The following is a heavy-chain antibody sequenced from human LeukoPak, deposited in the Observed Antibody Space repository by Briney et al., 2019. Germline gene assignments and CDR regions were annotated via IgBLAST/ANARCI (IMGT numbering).Heavy chain of an antibody. V-gene: IGHV1-8*03. Sequence: GASVKASCKASGYTFTSYDINWVRQATGQGLEWMGWMNPNSGNTGYAQKFQGRVTITRNTSISTAYMELSSLRSEDTAVYYCARRITIFGVVITLGYWGQGTLVTVSS. CDR1: GYTFTSYD. D-gene: IGHD3-3*01. CDR2: MNPNSGNT. J-gene: IGHJ4*02. CDR3: ARRITIFGVVITLGY.